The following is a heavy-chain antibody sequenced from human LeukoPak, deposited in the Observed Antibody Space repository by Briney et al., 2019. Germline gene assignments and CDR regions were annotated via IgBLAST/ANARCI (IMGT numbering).Heavy chain of an antibody. V-gene: IGHV1-2*06. CDR3: ARGGRAGSVAENWYFDL. D-gene: IGHD6-19*01. CDR1: GYTFTGYY. J-gene: IGHJ2*01. Sequence: ASVKVSCKASGYTFTGYYMHLVRQAPGQGLEWMGRINPNSGGTNYAQKFQGRVTMTRDTSISTAYMELSRLRSDDTAVYYCARGGRAGSVAENWYFDLWGRGTLVTVSS. CDR2: INPNSGGT.